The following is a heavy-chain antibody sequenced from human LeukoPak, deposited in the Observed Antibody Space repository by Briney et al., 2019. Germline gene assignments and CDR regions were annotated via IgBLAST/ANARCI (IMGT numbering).Heavy chain of an antibody. CDR3: ARAGYYYGSGSYFGVGYYYYYMDV. D-gene: IGHD3-10*01. V-gene: IGHV4-34*01. CDR1: GGSFSGYY. CDR2: INHSGST. J-gene: IGHJ6*03. Sequence: SETLSLTCAVYGGSFSGYYWSWIRQPPGKGLEWIGEINHSGSTNYNPSLKSRVTISVDTSKNQFSLKLSSVTAADTAVYYCARAGYYYGSGSYFGVGYYYYYMDVWGKGTTVTISS.